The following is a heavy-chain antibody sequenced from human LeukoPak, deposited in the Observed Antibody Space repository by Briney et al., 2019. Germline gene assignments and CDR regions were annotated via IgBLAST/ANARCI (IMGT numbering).Heavy chain of an antibody. CDR1: GYSISSGYY. Sequence: SETLSLTCAVSGYSISSGYYWGWIRQPPGKGLEGIGSIYHSGSTYYNPSLKSRVTISVDTSKNQFSLKLSSVTAADTAVYYCARQDYYYYYMDVWGKGTAVTVSS. CDR3: ARQDYYYYYMDV. CDR2: IYHSGST. V-gene: IGHV4-38-2*01. J-gene: IGHJ6*03.